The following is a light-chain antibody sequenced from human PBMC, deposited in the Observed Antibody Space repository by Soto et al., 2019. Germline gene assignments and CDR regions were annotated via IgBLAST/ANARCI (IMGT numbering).Light chain of an antibody. V-gene: IGKV1-16*02. J-gene: IGKJ1*01. CDR1: QDISNY. CDR2: DAS. Sequence: DIQMTQSPSSLSASVGDRVTITCRASQDISNYLAWFQQKPGKAPKSLIYDASSLQSGVPSKFSGGGSGTDFTLTISSLQPDDFATYYCQQYKTYPRTFGQGTKVENK. CDR3: QQYKTYPRT.